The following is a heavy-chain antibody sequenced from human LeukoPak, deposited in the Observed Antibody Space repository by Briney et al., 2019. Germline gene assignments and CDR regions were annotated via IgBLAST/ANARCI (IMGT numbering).Heavy chain of an antibody. Sequence: PGGSLRLSCAASGFTFSDYYMSWIRQAPGKGLEWIPFISSSGNTIYYADSVKGRFTISRDNARNSLYLQINSLRAEDTAVYYCARERAIASLRPYYFDYWGQGTLVTVSS. D-gene: IGHD6-6*01. CDR2: ISSSGNTI. CDR1: GFTFSDYY. J-gene: IGHJ4*02. CDR3: ARERAIASLRPYYFDY. V-gene: IGHV3-11*01.